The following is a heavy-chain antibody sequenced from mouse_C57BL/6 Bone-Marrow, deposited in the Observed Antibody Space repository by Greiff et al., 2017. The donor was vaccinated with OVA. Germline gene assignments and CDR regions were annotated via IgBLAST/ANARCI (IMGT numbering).Heavy chain of an antibody. CDR3: ARAGYSPFDY. J-gene: IGHJ2*01. Sequence: QVQLKQSGAELVRPGPSVKMSCKASGYTFTNYWIGWAKQRPGHGLEWIGDIYPGGGYTNYNEKFKGKATLTADKSSSTAYMQFSSLTSEDSAIYYCARAGYSPFDYWGQGTTLTVSS. V-gene: IGHV1-63*01. CDR1: GYTFTNYW. CDR2: IYPGGGYT. D-gene: IGHD2-12*01.